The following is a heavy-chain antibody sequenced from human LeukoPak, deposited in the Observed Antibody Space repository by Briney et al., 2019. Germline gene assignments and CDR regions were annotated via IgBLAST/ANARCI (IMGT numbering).Heavy chain of an antibody. V-gene: IGHV1-2*02. CDR3: ALGYYDFWSGYYTDNWFDP. CDR1: GYTFTGYY. J-gene: IGHJ5*02. D-gene: IGHD3-3*01. Sequence: ASVKVSCKASGYTFTGYYMHWVRQAPGQGLEWMGWINPNSGGTNHAQKFQGRVTMTRDTSISTAYMELSRLRSDDTAVYYCALGYYDFWSGYYTDNWFDPWGQGTLVTVSS. CDR2: INPNSGGT.